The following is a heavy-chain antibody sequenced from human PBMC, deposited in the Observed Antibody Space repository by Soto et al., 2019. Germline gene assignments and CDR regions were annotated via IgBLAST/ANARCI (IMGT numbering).Heavy chain of an antibody. Sequence: QVQLVQSGAEMKKPGASVKVSCKTSGYTFSSYGFSWVRQAPGQGLEWMGWISGYTGNTNYAQKFQDRVTMTTDTSTSTAYMELRSLISDDTAVYYCARSWVTGKGGLDVWGQGTTVAVSS. CDR3: ARSWVTGKGGLDV. J-gene: IGHJ6*02. CDR1: GYTFSSYG. D-gene: IGHD3-16*01. CDR2: ISGYTGNT. V-gene: IGHV1-18*01.